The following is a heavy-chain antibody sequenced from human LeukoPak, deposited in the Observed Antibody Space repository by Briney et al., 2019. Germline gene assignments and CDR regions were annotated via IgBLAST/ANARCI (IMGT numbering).Heavy chain of an antibody. CDR2: IYYSGST. CDR3: ARGGYDFWSGLVDY. J-gene: IGHJ4*02. Sequence: PSETLSLTCAVSGGSISSGGYSWSWIRQPPGKGLEWIGYIYYSGSTNYNPSLKSRVTISVDTSKNPFSLKLSSVTAADTAVYYCARGGYDFWSGLVDYWGQGTLVTVSS. V-gene: IGHV4-61*08. D-gene: IGHD3-3*01. CDR1: GGSISSGGYS.